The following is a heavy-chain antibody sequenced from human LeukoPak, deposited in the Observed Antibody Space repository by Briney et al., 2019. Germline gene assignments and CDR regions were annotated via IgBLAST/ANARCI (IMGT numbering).Heavy chain of an antibody. CDR3: ARVHYYGSGSYYDM. V-gene: IGHV3-23*01. Sequence: GGSLRLSCAASGFTFSTYWMSWVRQAPGKGLEWVSSIYISGDSTFFADSVKGRFTISRDNSKNTVYLQMNSLKAEDTAVYYCARVHYYGSGSYYDMRGPGTLVTVSS. D-gene: IGHD3-10*01. CDR2: IYISGDST. CDR1: GFTFSTYW. J-gene: IGHJ4*02.